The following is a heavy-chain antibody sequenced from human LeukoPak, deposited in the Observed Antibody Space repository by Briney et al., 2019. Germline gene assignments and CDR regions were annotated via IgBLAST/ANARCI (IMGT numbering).Heavy chain of an antibody. D-gene: IGHD6-13*01. Sequence: ASVKVSCKASGYTFTSYDTNWVRQATGQGLEWMGWTNPNSGNTGYAQKFQGRVTMTRNTSISTAYMELSSLRSEDTAVYYCARARIVSFAAAAKGYNWFDPWGQGTLVTVSS. CDR3: ARARIVSFAAAAKGYNWFDP. CDR2: TNPNSGNT. V-gene: IGHV1-8*01. CDR1: GYTFTSYD. J-gene: IGHJ5*02.